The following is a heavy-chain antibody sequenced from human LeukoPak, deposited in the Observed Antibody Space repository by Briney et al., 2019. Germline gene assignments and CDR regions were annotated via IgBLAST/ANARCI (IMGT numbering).Heavy chain of an antibody. V-gene: IGHV3-21*01. Sequence: GGSLRLSCAASGFTFSSYSMNWVRQAPGKGLEWVSSISSSSSYIYYADSVKGGFTISRDNSKNTLYLQMSSLRAEDTAVYYCANGEGYCSGGSCYSGYWGQGTLVTVSS. CDR1: GFTFSSYS. J-gene: IGHJ4*02. D-gene: IGHD2-15*01. CDR2: ISSSSSYI. CDR3: ANGEGYCSGGSCYSGY.